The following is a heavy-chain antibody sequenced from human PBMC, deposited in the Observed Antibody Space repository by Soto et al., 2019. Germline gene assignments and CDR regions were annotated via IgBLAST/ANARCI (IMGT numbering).Heavy chain of an antibody. D-gene: IGHD1-1*01. V-gene: IGHV4-39*01. CDR3: KRHSTNTSGAD. CDR2: IYYSGST. CDR1: GGSIMRINYY. J-gene: IGHJ6*02. Sequence: SETRSVTWTGCGGSIMRINYYWGWIRQSPGKGLEWIASIYYSGSTYYNPSLKSRVTISADTSKNQFSLKLSSVTAADTARYYRKRHSTNTSGADWGPGTTVIV.